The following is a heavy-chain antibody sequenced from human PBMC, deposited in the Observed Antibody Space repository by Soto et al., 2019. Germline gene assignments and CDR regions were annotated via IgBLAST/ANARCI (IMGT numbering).Heavy chain of an antibody. CDR1: GGSISSYY. D-gene: IGHD4-17*01. CDR3: ARAGDYGALFDY. CDR2: IYYSGST. V-gene: IGHV4-59*01. J-gene: IGHJ4*02. Sequence: QVQLQESGPGLVKPSETLSLTCTVSGGSISSYYWSWIRQPPGKGLEWIGYIYYSGSTNYNPSLKSRVTISVDTSKNQFSLKLSSVTAADTAAYYCARAGDYGALFDYWGQGTLVTVSS.